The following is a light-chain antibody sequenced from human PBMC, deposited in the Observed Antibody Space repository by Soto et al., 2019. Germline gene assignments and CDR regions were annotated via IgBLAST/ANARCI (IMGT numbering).Light chain of an antibody. J-gene: IGKJ5*01. Sequence: DIQLTQSPSFLSTSVGDRVTIICRASQAIRTDLAWYQQKPGRAPKLLIYAASTLQTGVPSRFSGSGSGTEFKPKLSSLQPEDFATYCCQHLNSYPIIFGQGTRLEIK. CDR3: QHLNSYPII. CDR1: QAIRTD. V-gene: IGKV1-9*01. CDR2: AAS.